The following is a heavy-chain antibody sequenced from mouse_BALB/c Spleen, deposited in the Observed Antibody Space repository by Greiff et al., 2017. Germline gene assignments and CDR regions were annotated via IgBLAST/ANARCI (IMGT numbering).Heavy chain of an antibody. CDR1: GFTFSSYA. V-gene: IGHV5-9-4*01. Sequence: EVQGVESGGGLVQPGGSLRLSCAASGFTFSSYAMSWVRQSPEKRLEWVAEISSGGSYTYYPDTVTGRFTISRDNAKNTLYLEMSSLRSEDTAMYYCAGHYGSSGYYAMDYWGQGTSVTVSS. CDR3: AGHYGSSGYYAMDY. CDR2: ISSGGSYT. D-gene: IGHD1-1*01. J-gene: IGHJ4*01.